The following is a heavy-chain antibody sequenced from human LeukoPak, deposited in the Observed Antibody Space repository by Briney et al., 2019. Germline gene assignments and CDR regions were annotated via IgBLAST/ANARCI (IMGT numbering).Heavy chain of an antibody. CDR1: GGSISSSSYY. CDR3: ARRYYGFWSGIGYFDY. J-gene: IGHJ4*02. V-gene: IGHV4-39*01. D-gene: IGHD3-3*01. Sequence: KPSETLSLTCTVSGGSISSSSYYWGWIRQPPGKGLVWIGGIYYSGSTYYNPSLKSRVTISVDTSKNQFSLKLSSVTAADTAVYYCARRYYGFWSGIGYFDYWGQGTLVTVSS. CDR2: IYYSGST.